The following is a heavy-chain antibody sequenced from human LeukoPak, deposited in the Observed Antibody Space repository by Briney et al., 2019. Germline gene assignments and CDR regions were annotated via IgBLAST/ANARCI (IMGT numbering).Heavy chain of an antibody. CDR1: GFTFSSYG. CDR2: ISGSGGST. CDR3: ARGPSGYHNT. V-gene: IGHV3-23*01. Sequence: GGSLRLSCAASGFTFSSYGMHWVRQAPGKGLEWVSAISGSGGSTYYADSVKGRFTISRDKSKNTLYLQMNSLRAEDTAVYYCARGPSGYHNTGGQGTLVTVSS. J-gene: IGHJ4*02. D-gene: IGHD5-12*01.